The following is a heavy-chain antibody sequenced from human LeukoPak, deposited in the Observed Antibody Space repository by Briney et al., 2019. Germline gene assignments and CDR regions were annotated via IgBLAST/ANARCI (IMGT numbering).Heavy chain of an antibody. V-gene: IGHV1-2*02. CDR2: INPNSGGT. D-gene: IGHD6-19*01. CDR1: GYIFSGCY. Sequence: ASVKVSCKASGYIFSGCYMHWVRQAPGQGLEWMGWINPNSGGTNYAQKFQGRVTMTGDTSISTAYMELSRLRSDDTAVYYCASHKQWQVLFDALDLWGQGTRVTVSS. CDR3: ASHKQWQVLFDALDL. J-gene: IGHJ3*01.